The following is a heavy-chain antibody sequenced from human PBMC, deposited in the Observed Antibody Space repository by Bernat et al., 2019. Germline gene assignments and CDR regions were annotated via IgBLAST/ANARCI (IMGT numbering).Heavy chain of an antibody. Sequence: EVQLVESGGGLVQPGGSLRLSCAASGLTFSNYWMSWVRQAPGKGLEWVANIKQDGSEKYYVDSVKGRFTISRDNAKSSLFLQMNSMRAEDTAVYYCARWQRANASSWTTQFDPWGQGTLVTVSS. V-gene: IGHV3-7*03. CDR1: GLTFSNYW. CDR3: ARWQRANASSWTTQFDP. CDR2: IKQDGSEK. D-gene: IGHD6-13*01. J-gene: IGHJ5*02.